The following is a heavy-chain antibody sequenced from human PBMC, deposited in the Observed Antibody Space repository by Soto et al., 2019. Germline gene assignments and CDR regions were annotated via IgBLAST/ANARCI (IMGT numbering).Heavy chain of an antibody. CDR2: ISWNSGSI. CDR1: GFTFDDYA. CDR3: AKDLNELYYFDY. D-gene: IGHD1-1*01. V-gene: IGHV3-9*01. J-gene: IGHJ4*02. Sequence: GGSLRLSCAASGFTFDDYAMHWVRQAPGKGLEWVSGISWNSGSIGYADSVKGRFTISRDNAKNSLYLQMNSLRAEDTALYYCAKDLNELYYFDYWGQGTLVTVSS.